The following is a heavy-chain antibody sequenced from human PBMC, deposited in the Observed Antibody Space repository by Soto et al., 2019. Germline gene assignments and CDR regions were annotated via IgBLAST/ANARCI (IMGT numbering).Heavy chain of an antibody. CDR2: IYYSDNT. D-gene: IGHD3-3*01. Sequence: QVQLEESGPGLVKPSETLSLTCTVSGGSVSIGSYYWSWIRQPPGKGLEWIGYIYYSDNTNYNPSLKSRVTISVDTSKNQFSLMLSSVTAADTAVYYCARVEMSTIKNIWGQGTMVTVSS. CDR1: GGSVSIGSYY. V-gene: IGHV4-61*01. CDR3: ARVEMSTIKNI. J-gene: IGHJ3*02.